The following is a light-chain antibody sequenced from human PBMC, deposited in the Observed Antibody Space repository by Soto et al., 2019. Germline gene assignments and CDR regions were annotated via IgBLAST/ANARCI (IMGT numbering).Light chain of an antibody. CDR2: EVS. J-gene: IGLJ2*01. CDR1: SSDVGGYNF. V-gene: IGLV2-8*01. CDR3: SSYAGGNNLV. Sequence: QSALTQPPSASGSPGQSVTISCTGTSSDVGGYNFVSWYQQHPGKAPKLMIYEVSKRPSGVPDRFSGSKSGNTASLTVSGLQAEDEADYYCSSYAGGNNLVFGGGTKLIVL.